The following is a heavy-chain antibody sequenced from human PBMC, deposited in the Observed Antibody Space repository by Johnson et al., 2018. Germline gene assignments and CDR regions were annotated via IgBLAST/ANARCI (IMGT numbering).Heavy chain of an antibody. D-gene: IGHD5-24*01. J-gene: IGHJ6*03. Sequence: EVQLVESGGGLVQPGGSLRLSCAASGFTFSSYDMHWVRQATGKGLEWVSAIGTAGDTYYPGSVKGRFTISRENAKNSLYLQMNSLRAEDTAVYYCARNLNRWLQFHYYYYMGVWGKGTTVTVSS. CDR3: ARNLNRWLQFHYYYYMGV. CDR2: IGTAGDT. V-gene: IGHV3-13*01. CDR1: GFTFSSYD.